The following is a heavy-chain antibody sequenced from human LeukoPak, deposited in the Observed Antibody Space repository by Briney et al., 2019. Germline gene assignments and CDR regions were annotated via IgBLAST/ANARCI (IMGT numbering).Heavy chain of an antibody. CDR1: GYTFTGYY. Sequence: GASVKVSCKASGYTFTGYYMHWVRQAPGQGLEWMGWINPNSGGTNYAQKFQGRVTMTRDTSISTAYMELSRLRSDDTAVYYCATWGYCSGGSCFSNFDYWGQGTRVTVSS. V-gene: IGHV1-2*02. J-gene: IGHJ4*02. CDR2: INPNSGGT. D-gene: IGHD2-15*01. CDR3: ATWGYCSGGSCFSNFDY.